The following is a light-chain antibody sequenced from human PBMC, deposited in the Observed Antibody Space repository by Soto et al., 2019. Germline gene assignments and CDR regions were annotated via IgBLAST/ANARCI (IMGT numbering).Light chain of an antibody. V-gene: IGKV1-27*01. CDR3: QTYNSAPSWT. CDR1: QGISNY. Sequence: DIQMTQSQSSLSASVGDRVTITCRASQGISNYLAWYQQKPGKVPKLLIYAASTLQSGVPFRFSGSGSGTDFTLTISSLRPDDVANYYCQTYNSAPSWTFGQGTKVEIK. CDR2: AAS. J-gene: IGKJ1*01.